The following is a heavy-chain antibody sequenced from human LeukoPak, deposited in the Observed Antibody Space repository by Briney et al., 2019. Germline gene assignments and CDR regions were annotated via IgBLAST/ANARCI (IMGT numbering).Heavy chain of an antibody. Sequence: GGSLRLSCAASGFTFSSYAMSWVRQAPGKGLEWVSAISGSGGSTYYADSVKGRFTISRDNSKNTLYLQMSSLRAEDTAVYYCAKAQGDLDWLAIQMGYWGQGTLVTVSS. CDR1: GFTFSSYA. J-gene: IGHJ4*02. CDR3: AKAQGDLDWLAIQMGY. CDR2: ISGSGGST. D-gene: IGHD3/OR15-3a*01. V-gene: IGHV3-23*01.